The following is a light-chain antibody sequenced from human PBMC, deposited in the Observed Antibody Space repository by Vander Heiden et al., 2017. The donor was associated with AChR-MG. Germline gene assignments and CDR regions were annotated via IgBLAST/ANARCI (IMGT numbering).Light chain of an antibody. CDR1: ISNIGAGSH. CDR3: QSYDSSLSEWM. V-gene: IGLV1-40*01. Sequence: QSVLTQPPSVSGAPGQRVTISCTWTISNIGAGSHVPLYQHLPGTAPKPLICDNPGRPSGVPDRFSGSRSGTSASLAITGLQAEDEADYYCQSYDSSLSEWMFGGGTRLTVL. CDR2: DNP. J-gene: IGLJ3*02.